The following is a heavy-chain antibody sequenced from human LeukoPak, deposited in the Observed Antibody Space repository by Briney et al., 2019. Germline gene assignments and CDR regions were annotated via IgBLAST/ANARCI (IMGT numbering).Heavy chain of an antibody. CDR3: ARGPGDYGDWFDP. J-gene: IGHJ5*02. CDR1: SGSISSSGSS. CDR2: IYHRGST. Sequence: PSETLSLTCAVSSGSISSSGSSWSWIRQPPGKALEWIGYIYHRGSTSYNPSLKSRVTMSLDRSKNQFSLKLTSVTAADTAVYYCARGPGDYGDWFDPWGQGTLVTVSS. V-gene: IGHV4-30-2*01. D-gene: IGHD4-17*01.